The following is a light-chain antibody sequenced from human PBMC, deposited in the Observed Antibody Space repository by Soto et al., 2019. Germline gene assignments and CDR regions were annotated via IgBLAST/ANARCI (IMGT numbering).Light chain of an antibody. V-gene: IGLV2-14*01. J-gene: IGLJ3*02. CDR3: SSYTGTTSLVV. CDR1: SSDIGDYNY. Sequence: QSVLTQPASVSGSPGQSITISCTGTSSDIGDYNYVSWYQQHPGKVPKLVIYDVSHRPSGVSNRFSGSKSGNTASLTISGLQAEDEADYYCSSYTGTTSLVVFGGGTKLTVL. CDR2: DVS.